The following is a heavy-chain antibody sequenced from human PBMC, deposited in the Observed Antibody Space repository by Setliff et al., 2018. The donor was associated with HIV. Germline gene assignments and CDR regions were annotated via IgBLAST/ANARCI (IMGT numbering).Heavy chain of an antibody. Sequence: GASVTVSCKASGYSFTNYAISWVRQAPGQGLDWMGWITPFNGNTNYAQKLQGRVTMTTDTSTSTAYMELSSLRSDDTAVYFCARGALLAVFDFDYWGHGTLVTVSS. CDR3: ARGALLAVFDFDY. CDR1: GYSFTNYA. J-gene: IGHJ4*01. V-gene: IGHV1-18*01. CDR2: ITPFNGNT. D-gene: IGHD3-10*01.